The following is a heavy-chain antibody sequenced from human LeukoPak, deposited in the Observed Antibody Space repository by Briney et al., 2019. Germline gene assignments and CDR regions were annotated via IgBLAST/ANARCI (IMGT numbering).Heavy chain of an antibody. V-gene: IGHV1-69*13. D-gene: IGHD5-18*01. CDR1: GGTFSSYA. Sequence: ASVNVSCKASGGTFSSYAVSWVRQAPGQGLEWMGGIIPIFGTANYAQKFQGRVTITADESTSTAYVELGSLRSEDTAVYYCARDPSQDTAMPPWFDPWGQGTLVTVSS. CDR2: IIPIFGTA. J-gene: IGHJ5*02. CDR3: ARDPSQDTAMPPWFDP.